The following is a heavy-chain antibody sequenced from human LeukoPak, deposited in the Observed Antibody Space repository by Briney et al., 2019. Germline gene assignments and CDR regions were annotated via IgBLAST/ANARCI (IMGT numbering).Heavy chain of an antibody. CDR3: ARTIFGVVIKDAFDI. D-gene: IGHD3-3*01. J-gene: IGHJ3*02. CDR2: INHGGTT. V-gene: IGHV4-34*01. CDR1: GGSFSNYY. Sequence: SETLSLTCAVYGGSFSNYYWSWIRQSPGKGLEWIGEINHGGTTNYNPSLKSRVTISVDTSKNQFSLNLSSVTAADTAVYYCARTIFGVVIKDAFDIWGQGTMVTVSS.